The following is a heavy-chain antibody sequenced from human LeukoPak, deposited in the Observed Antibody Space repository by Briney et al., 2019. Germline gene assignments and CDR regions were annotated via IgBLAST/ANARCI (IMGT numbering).Heavy chain of an antibody. CDR1: GGTFSSYA. CDR3: ASHDYSNRSDYYYYYVDV. V-gene: IGHV1-69*05. Sequence: GASVKVSCKASGGTFSSYAISWVRQAPGQGLEWMGGIIPIFGTANYAQKFQGRVTITTDESTSTAYMELSSLRSEDTAVYYCASHDYSNRSDYYYYYVDVWGKGTTVTVSS. D-gene: IGHD4-11*01. J-gene: IGHJ6*03. CDR2: IIPIFGTA.